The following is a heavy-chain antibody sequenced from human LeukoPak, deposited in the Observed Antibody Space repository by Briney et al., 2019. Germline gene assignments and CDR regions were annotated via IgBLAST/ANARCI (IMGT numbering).Heavy chain of an antibody. J-gene: IGHJ5*02. CDR1: GGSISSGGYY. CDR2: IYYSGST. Sequence: TLSLTCTVSGGSISSGGYYWSWIRQHPGKGLEWIGYIYYSGSTYYNPSLKSRVTISVDTSKNQFSLKLSSVTAADTAVYYCASIYGSEPAANWFDPWGQGTLVTVSS. CDR3: ASIYGSEPAANWFDP. D-gene: IGHD3-10*01. V-gene: IGHV4-31*03.